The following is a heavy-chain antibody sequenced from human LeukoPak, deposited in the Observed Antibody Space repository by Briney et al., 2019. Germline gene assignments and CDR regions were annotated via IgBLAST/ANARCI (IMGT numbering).Heavy chain of an antibody. CDR1: GYSFTSYW. Sequence: GESLKISCKGSGYSFTSYWIGWVRQMPGKGLEWMGIIYPGDSDTRYSPSFQGQVTISADKSISTAYLQWSSLKASDTAMYYCARHDIGIEDGYSTPSAFDIWGQGTMVTVSS. D-gene: IGHD5-24*01. CDR2: IYPGDSDT. J-gene: IGHJ3*02. CDR3: ARHDIGIEDGYSTPSAFDI. V-gene: IGHV5-51*01.